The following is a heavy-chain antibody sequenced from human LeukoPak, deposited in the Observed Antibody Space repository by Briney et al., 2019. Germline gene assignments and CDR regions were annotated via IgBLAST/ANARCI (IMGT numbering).Heavy chain of an antibody. D-gene: IGHD4-17*01. CDR3: ARDHNKGGKTVTTIDYYYGMDV. CDR2: IWYDGSNK. J-gene: IGHJ6*02. CDR1: GFTFSSYG. V-gene: IGHV3-33*01. Sequence: GGSLRLSCAASGFTFSSYGMHWVRQAPGKGLEWVAVIWYDGSNKYYADSVKGRFTISRDNSKNTLYLQMNSRRAEDTAVYYCARDHNKGGKTVTTIDYYYGMDVWGQGTTVTVSS.